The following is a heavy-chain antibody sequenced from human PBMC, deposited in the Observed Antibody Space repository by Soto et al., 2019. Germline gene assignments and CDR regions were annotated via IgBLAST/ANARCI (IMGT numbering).Heavy chain of an antibody. D-gene: IGHD2-2*02. V-gene: IGHV4-34*01. Sequence: WGTLSLTCAVSGDSFSGYYWRWIRQPPGKGLEWIGEINHSGSTNYNPSLKSRVTISVDTSKNQFSLKLSSVTAADKAVYYFSKNRHIPKIPPSRRFEPWVQGTLAT. J-gene: IGHJ5*02. CDR3: SKNRHIPKIPPSRRFEP. CDR2: INHSGST. CDR1: GDSFSGYY.